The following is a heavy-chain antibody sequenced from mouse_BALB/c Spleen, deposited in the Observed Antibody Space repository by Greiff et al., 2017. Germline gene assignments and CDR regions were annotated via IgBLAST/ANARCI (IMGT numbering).Heavy chain of an antibody. V-gene: IGHV1-53*01. J-gene: IGHJ3*01. CDR3: ARRGYDGNWFAY. CDR1: GYTFTSYY. D-gene: IGHD2-2*01. Sequence: QVQLQQSGAELVKPGASVKLSCKSSGYTFTSYYMYWVKQRPGQGLEWIGGINPSNGGTNFNEKFKSKATLTVDKSSSTAYMQLSSLTSDDSAVYFCARRGYDGNWFAYWGQGTLVTVSA. CDR2: INPSNGGT.